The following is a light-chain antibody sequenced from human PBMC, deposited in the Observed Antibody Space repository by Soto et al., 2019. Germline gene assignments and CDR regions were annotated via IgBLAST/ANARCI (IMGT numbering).Light chain of an antibody. Sequence: QSVLTQPPSASGTPGQSVTISCSGGSSNIGSNYVYWYQHLPGTAPKLLMYKNNQRPSGVPDRFSGSKSGTSASLAIDGLRSEDEADYYCASRDDSLSGVVFGGGTQLTVL. V-gene: IGLV1-47*01. CDR1: SSNIGSNY. CDR3: ASRDDSLSGVV. J-gene: IGLJ2*01. CDR2: KNN.